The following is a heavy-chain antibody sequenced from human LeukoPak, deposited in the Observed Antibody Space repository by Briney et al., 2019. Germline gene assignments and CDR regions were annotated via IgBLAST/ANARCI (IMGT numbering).Heavy chain of an antibody. CDR1: GFTFSSYS. V-gene: IGHV3-21*01. J-gene: IGHJ4*02. Sequence: GGSLRLSCAASGFTFSSYSMNWVRQAPGKGLEWVSSISSSSSYIYYADSVKGRFTISRDNAKNSLYLQMNSLRAEDTAVYYCARGAYDFWSGYFDYWGQGTLVTVSS. CDR2: ISSSSSYI. D-gene: IGHD3-3*01. CDR3: ARGAYDFWSGYFDY.